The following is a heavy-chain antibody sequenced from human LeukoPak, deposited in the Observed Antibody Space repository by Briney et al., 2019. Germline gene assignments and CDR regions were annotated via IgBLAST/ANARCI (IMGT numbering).Heavy chain of an antibody. V-gene: IGHV3-23*01. D-gene: IGHD2/OR15-2a*01. CDR1: GFTFSSYA. CDR3: AKGSVETSSTWMRHLDY. Sequence: PGGSLRLSCAASGFTFSSYAMSWVRLAPGRGPLWLSILDSGGGTYYADSEKGRFTISRDNSKNTVYLQMNSLRAEDTAVYYCAKGSVETSSTWMRHLDYWGQGTLVTVSS. CDR2: LDSGGGT. J-gene: IGHJ4*02.